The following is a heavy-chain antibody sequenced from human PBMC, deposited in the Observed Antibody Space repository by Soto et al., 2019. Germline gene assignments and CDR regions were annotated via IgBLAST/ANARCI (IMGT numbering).Heavy chain of an antibody. CDR1: RGTFSSYA. D-gene: IGHD2-8*01. V-gene: IGHV1-69*13. CDR3: ASGESRYADVLSFEY. Sequence: SVKVSCKASRGTFSSYASSWVGQAPGQGREWMGGIIPIFGTANYAQKFQGRVTITADESTSTADMELSSVRSEDTDGYYCASGESRYADVLSFEYWGQGASVTVSS. CDR2: IIPIFGTA. J-gene: IGHJ4*02.